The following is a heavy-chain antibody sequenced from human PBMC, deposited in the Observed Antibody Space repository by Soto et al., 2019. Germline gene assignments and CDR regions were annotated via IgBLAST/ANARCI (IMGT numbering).Heavy chain of an antibody. J-gene: IGHJ4*02. V-gene: IGHV1-69*02. CDR3: ATQSRITMVRGVIGF. D-gene: IGHD3-10*01. CDR2: IIPILGIA. CDR1: GGTFSSYT. Sequence: QVQLVQSGAEVKKPGSSVKVSCKASGGTFSSYTISWVRQAPGQGLEWMGRIIPILGIANYAQKFQGRVTIXXDXSXXTAYMELSSLRSEDTAVYYCATQSRITMVRGVIGFWGQGTLVTVSS.